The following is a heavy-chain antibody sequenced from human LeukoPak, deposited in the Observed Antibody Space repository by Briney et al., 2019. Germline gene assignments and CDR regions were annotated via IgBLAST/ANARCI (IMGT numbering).Heavy chain of an antibody. CDR2: ITAYNGNT. Sequence: ASVKVSCKASGYTFTSYGISRVRQAPGQGLEWMGWITAYNGNTNYAQNLQGRVTTTTDTSTSTAYMELRSLRSDDTAVYYCARGGMTTPMDSWGQGTLVTVSS. CDR3: ARGGMTTPMDS. D-gene: IGHD4-17*01. J-gene: IGHJ4*02. V-gene: IGHV1-18*01. CDR1: GYTFTSYG.